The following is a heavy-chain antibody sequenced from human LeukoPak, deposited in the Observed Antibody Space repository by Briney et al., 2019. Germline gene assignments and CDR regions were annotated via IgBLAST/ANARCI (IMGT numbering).Heavy chain of an antibody. Sequence: SETLSLTCNVSGGSITTYYWNWIRQSPGKGLEWIGYIYYSGSTNYNPSLKSRVTISVDTSKNQFSLKLNSVTAADAAVYYCARIGNSGSYYTLFDYWGQGTLVTVSS. D-gene: IGHD1-26*01. CDR1: GGSITTYY. CDR3: ARIGNSGSYYTLFDY. V-gene: IGHV4-59*01. J-gene: IGHJ4*02. CDR2: IYYSGST.